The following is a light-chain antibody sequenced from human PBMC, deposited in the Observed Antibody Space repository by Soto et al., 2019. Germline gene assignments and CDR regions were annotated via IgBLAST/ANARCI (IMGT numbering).Light chain of an antibody. CDR1: QSVSSSY. CDR3: QQYGSSPDT. V-gene: IGKV3-20*01. J-gene: IGKJ2*01. Sequence: EIVLTQSPGTLSLSPGERATLSCRASQSVSSSYLAWYQQKPGQAPRLLIYGASSRATGIPDRFSGSGSGTDCTRTISRLEPEDFAVYYCQQYGSSPDTFGQGTKLEIK. CDR2: GAS.